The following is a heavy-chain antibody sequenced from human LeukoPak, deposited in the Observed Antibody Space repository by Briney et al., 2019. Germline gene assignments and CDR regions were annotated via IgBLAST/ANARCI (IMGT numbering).Heavy chain of an antibody. CDR2: IYCNGQA. D-gene: IGHD3-10*01. CDR1: GRTFNMYT. J-gene: IGHJ6*01. CDR3: GSISTYNART. Sequence: GGSLTLSCVVSGRTFNMYTMTWVRRAPGKGLEWVASIYCNGQAYYGDSLKGRFTISRDTALDSLYLQMDSLTDPDTAVYYCGSISTYNARTWGEGSAVIASS. V-gene: IGHV3-21*01.